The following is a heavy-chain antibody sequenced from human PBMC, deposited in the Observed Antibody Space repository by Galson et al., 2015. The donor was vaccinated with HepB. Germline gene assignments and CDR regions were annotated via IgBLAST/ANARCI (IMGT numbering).Heavy chain of an antibody. CDR2: IKQDGSEK. CDR3: ARARYCSSTSCYRGYYFDY. CDR1: GFTFSSYW. D-gene: IGHD2-2*02. V-gene: IGHV3-7*03. Sequence: SLRLSCAASGFTFSSYWMSWVRQAPGKGLEWVANIKQDGSEKYYVDSVKGRFTISRDNAKNSLYLQMNSLRAEDTAVYYCARARYCSSTSCYRGYYFDYWGQGTLVTVSS. J-gene: IGHJ4*02.